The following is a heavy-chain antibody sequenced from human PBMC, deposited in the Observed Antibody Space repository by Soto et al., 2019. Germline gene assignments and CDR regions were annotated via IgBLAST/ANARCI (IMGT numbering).Heavy chain of an antibody. D-gene: IGHD6-6*01. CDR3: ARHLRGTSEYYYYYGMDV. J-gene: IGHJ6*02. V-gene: IGHV5-10-1*01. CDR1: GYSFTSYW. CDR2: IDPSDSYT. Sequence: GESLKISCKGSGYSFTSYWISWVRQMPGKGLEWMGRIDPSDSYTNYSPSFQGHVTISADKSISTAYLQWSSLKASDTAMYYCARHLRGTSEYYYYYGMDVWGPGTTVTVSS.